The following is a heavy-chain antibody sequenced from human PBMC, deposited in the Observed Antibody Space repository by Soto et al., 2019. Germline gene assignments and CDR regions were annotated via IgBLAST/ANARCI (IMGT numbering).Heavy chain of an antibody. Sequence: ASVKVSCKAAGYTFTSYDINWVRQATGQGLEWMGWMDPNSGSTGYAQKFQGRVTMTRNTSISTAYLELSSLRSEDTAVYYCARLRRCSGSSRPLWTFPNAFDTWGQGTMVAVPS. V-gene: IGHV1-8*01. D-gene: IGHD2-15*01. J-gene: IGHJ3*02. CDR1: GYTFTSYD. CDR2: MDPNSGST. CDR3: ARLRRCSGSSRPLWTFPNAFDT.